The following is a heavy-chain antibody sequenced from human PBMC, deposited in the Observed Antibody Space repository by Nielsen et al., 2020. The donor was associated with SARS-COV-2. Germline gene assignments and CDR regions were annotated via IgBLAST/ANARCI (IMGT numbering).Heavy chain of an antibody. CDR3: ANDFGDCGSSTCRPK. J-gene: IGHJ4*02. CDR2: IIGGGTNS. CDR1: GFTFNTYA. Sequence: GESLKISCAASGFTFNTYAMSWIRQAPGKGLEWISAIIGGGTNSFYADSVKGRFTISRDDSNHTLYLQLTNLRAEDTAVYYWANDFGDCGSSTCRPKWGQGSRITVSS. D-gene: IGHD2-2*01. V-gene: IGHV3-23*01.